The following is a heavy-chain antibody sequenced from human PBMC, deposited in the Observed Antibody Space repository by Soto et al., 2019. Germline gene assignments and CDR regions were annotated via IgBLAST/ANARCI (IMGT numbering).Heavy chain of an antibody. J-gene: IGHJ4*02. CDR2: VSSDGSAK. D-gene: IGHD3-3*01. V-gene: IGHV3-30*04. Sequence: QVHLVESGGGVVQPGRSLRLSCAASGFTFRRHAVHWVRQAPGKGLEWVAVVSSDGSAKYYLDSVKGRFTSSRDNSKNTAFLQRNSLSSEDTAVYYCARARSGAVADSFDSWGQGTLVNVST. CDR1: GFTFRRHA. CDR3: ARARSGAVADSFDS.